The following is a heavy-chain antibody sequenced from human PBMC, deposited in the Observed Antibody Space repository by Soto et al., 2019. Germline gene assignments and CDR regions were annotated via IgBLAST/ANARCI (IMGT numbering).Heavy chain of an antibody. V-gene: IGHV4-31*03. CDR2: IYYSGST. CDR1: GGSISSAGYF. CDR3: ARDNSVGYTYHHNWFDP. D-gene: IGHD5-18*01. Sequence: TLSLTCTVSGGSISSAGYFWNWIRQHPGKGLEWIGYIYYSGSTSYNPSLKSRVSMSVDTSKNQFSLKLSSVTAADTAVYYCARDNSVGYTYHHNWFDPWGQGTLVTVSS. J-gene: IGHJ5*02.